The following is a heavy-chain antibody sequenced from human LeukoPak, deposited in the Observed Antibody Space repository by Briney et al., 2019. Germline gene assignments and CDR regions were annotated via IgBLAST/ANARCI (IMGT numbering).Heavy chain of an antibody. V-gene: IGHV3-33*01. J-gene: IGHJ6*03. CDR1: GFTFSSYG. D-gene: IGHD2-2*01. CDR2: IWYDGSNK. Sequence: GRSLRLSCAASGFTFSSYGMHWVRQAPGKGLEWVAVIWYDGSNKYYADSVKGRFTISRDNSKNTLSLQMNSLRAEDTAVYYGARGRLGYCSSTSCYGSSHYYYYMDVWGKGTTVTVSS. CDR3: ARGRLGYCSSTSCYGSSHYYYYMDV.